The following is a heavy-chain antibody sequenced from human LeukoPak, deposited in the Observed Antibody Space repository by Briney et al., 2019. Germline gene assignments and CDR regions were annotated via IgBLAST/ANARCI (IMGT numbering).Heavy chain of an antibody. J-gene: IGHJ4*02. CDR3: ARQLPTAAADARVYFDY. CDR2: LYYGENS. CDR1: GGSISIISSSTYY. D-gene: IGHD6-25*01. Sequence: SETLSLTCTVSGGSISIISSSTYYWGWIRQAPGKGLEWIGSLYYGENSHYNPSLKSRATLSVDTSNNQSSLKLTSVTAADAAVYFCARQLPTAAADARVYFDYWGQGTVVTVSS. V-gene: IGHV4-39*01.